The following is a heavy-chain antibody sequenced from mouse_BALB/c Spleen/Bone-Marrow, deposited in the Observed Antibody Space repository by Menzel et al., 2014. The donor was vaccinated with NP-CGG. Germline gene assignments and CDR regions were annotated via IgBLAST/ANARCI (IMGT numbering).Heavy chain of an antibody. CDR1: GFTFSSFG. CDR2: ISSGSSTI. CDR3: TRGGNWDDFDY. J-gene: IGHJ2*01. D-gene: IGHD4-1*01. V-gene: IGHV5-17*02. Sequence: EVKLVESGGGLVQPGGSRKLSCAASGFTFSSFGMHRVRQAPEKGLEWVAYISSGSSTIFYADTLKGRFTVSRDNPKNTLFLQMTSLRSEDTAMYYCTRGGNWDDFDYWGQGTTLTVSS.